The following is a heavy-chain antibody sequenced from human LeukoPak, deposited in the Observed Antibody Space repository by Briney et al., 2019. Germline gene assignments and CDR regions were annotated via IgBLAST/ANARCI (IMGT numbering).Heavy chain of an antibody. Sequence: TGGSLRLSCAASGFTFSSYGMHWVRQAPGRGLEWVAFIRYDGSNKYYADSVKGRFTISRDNSKNTLYLQMNSLRAEDTAVYYCAKVGSSGYYLDYWGQGTLVTVPS. D-gene: IGHD3-22*01. V-gene: IGHV3-30*02. CDR2: IRYDGSNK. J-gene: IGHJ4*02. CDR1: GFTFSSYG. CDR3: AKVGSSGYYLDY.